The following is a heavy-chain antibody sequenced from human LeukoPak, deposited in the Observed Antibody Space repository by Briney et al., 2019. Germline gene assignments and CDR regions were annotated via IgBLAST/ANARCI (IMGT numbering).Heavy chain of an antibody. CDR1: GDSISSGSYY. V-gene: IGHV4-61*02. CDR2: IYTGGST. J-gene: IGHJ5*02. D-gene: IGHD3-10*01. Sequence: SQTLSLTCTVSGDSISSGSYYWSWIRQPADKGLEWIGRIYTGGSTDYNPSLKSRVTISVDTSKNQFSLKLSSVTAADAAVYYCARKRNYYGSGSSSNWFDPWGQGTRVTVSS. CDR3: ARKRNYYGSGSSSNWFDP.